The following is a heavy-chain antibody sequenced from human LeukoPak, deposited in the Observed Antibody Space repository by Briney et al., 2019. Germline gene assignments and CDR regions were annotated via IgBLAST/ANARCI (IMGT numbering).Heavy chain of an antibody. D-gene: IGHD3-22*01. CDR3: ARGGFSSGYYYYFDY. CDR1: DGAIAGYS. V-gene: IGHV4-59*01. J-gene: IGHJ4*02. CDR2: IYYSGDT. Sequence: SETLSLTCTVSDGAIAGYSWSWIRQPPGKGLEWIGYIYYSGDTNYNPSLQSRVTVSVDTSKNQFSLKLTSVAAADTAVYYCARGGFSSGYYYYFDYWGQGTLVTVSS.